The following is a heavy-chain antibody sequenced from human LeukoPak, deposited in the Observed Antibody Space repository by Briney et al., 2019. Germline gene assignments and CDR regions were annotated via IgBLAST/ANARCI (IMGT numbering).Heavy chain of an antibody. CDR2: IYYSGST. Sequence: SETLSLTCTVSGGSISSSSYYWGWIRQPPGKGLEWIGSIYYSGSTYYNPSLKSRVTISVDTSKNQFSLKLSSVTAADTAVYYCARFCSESCHLHDYWGQGTLVTVSS. CDR1: GGSISSSSYY. V-gene: IGHV4-39*01. J-gene: IGHJ4*02. D-gene: IGHD2-15*01. CDR3: ARFCSESCHLHDY.